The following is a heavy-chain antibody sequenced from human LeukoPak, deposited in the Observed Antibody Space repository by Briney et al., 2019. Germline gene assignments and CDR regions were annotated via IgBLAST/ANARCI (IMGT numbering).Heavy chain of an antibody. V-gene: IGHV3-30-3*01. Sequence: TGGSLRLSCAASGFTFSSYAMHWVRQAPGKGPGWVAVISYDGSNKYYADSVKGRFTIPRDNSKNTLYLQMNSLRAEDTAVYYCARDGYRYWYYFDYWGQGTLVTVSS. CDR1: GFTFSSYA. CDR2: ISYDGSNK. CDR3: ARDGYRYWYYFDY. J-gene: IGHJ4*02. D-gene: IGHD2-8*02.